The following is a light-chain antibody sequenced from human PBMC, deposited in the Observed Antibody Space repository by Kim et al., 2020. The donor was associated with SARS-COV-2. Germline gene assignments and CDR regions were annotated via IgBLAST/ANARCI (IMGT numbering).Light chain of an antibody. CDR1: SSNIGSYY. CDR3: AAWDDSLSGVV. V-gene: IGLV1-47*02. CDR2: TNN. Sequence: GQRVTISCSGSSSNIGSYYVYWYQQLPGTAPKLLIFTNNQRPSGVPDRFSGSKSGTSASLAISGLRSEDEADYYCAAWDDSLSGVVFGGGTQLTVL. J-gene: IGLJ2*01.